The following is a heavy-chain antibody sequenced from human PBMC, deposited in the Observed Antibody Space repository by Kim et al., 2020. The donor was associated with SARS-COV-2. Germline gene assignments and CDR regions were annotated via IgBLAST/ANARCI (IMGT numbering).Heavy chain of an antibody. D-gene: IGHD6-19*01. CDR1: GDSVSSNSAA. V-gene: IGHV6-1*01. J-gene: IGHJ4*02. CDR2: TYYRSKWYN. CDR3: ARDWDLSSSGWYFFDY. Sequence: SQTLSLTCAIPGDSVSSNSAAWNWIRQSPSRGLEWLGRTYYRSKWYNDYAVSVKSRITTNPDTSKNQSSLQLNSVTPEDTAVYYCARDWDLSSSGWYFFDYWGQGTMVSVSS.